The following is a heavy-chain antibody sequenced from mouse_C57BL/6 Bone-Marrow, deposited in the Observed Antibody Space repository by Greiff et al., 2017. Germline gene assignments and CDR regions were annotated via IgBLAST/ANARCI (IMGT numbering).Heavy chain of an antibody. Sequence: EVQVVESVGGLVKPGGSLKLSCAASGFTFSSYTMSWVRQTPEKRLEWVATISGGGGNTYYPDSVKGRFTISRDNAKNTLYLQMSSLRSEDTALYYCARHKRYYYGSSYAWFAYWGQGTLVTVSA. CDR3: ARHKRYYYGSSYAWFAY. CDR1: GFTFSSYT. CDR2: ISGGGGNT. V-gene: IGHV5-9*01. J-gene: IGHJ3*01. D-gene: IGHD1-1*01.